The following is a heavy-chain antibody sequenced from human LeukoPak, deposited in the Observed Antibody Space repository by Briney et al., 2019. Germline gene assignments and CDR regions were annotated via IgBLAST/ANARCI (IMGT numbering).Heavy chain of an antibody. V-gene: IGHV1-2*02. Sequence: ASVKVSCKASGYTFTGYYMHWVRQAPGQGLEWMGWINPSSGGTNYAQKFQGRVTMTRDTSISTAYMELSRLRSDDTAVYYCARDLQQLVVDYWGQGTLVTVSP. CDR2: INPSSGGT. CDR3: ARDLQQLVVDY. CDR1: GYTFTGYY. J-gene: IGHJ4*02. D-gene: IGHD6-13*01.